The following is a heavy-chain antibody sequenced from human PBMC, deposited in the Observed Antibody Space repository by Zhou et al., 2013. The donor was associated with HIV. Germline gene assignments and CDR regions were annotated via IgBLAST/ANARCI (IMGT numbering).Heavy chain of an antibody. CDR1: GYTFTKNS. J-gene: IGHJ4*02. Sequence: QVQLVQSGAEVKKPGASVKVSCKASGYTFTKNSMHWVRQAPGQGLEWMGIINPSGGSTNYAQSFQGRVSMTRTTSTSVVSLVLRSLRSQDTAMYYCARDLNRVSMGTFDSWGQGTLVTVSS. CDR3: ARDLNRVSMGTFDS. D-gene: IGHD3-10*01. CDR2: INPSGGST. V-gene: IGHV1-46*01.